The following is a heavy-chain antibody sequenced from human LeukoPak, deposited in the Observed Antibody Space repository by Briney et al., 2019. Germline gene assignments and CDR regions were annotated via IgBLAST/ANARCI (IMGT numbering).Heavy chain of an antibody. V-gene: IGHV4-4*02. CDR2: IYHSGST. D-gene: IGHD4-17*01. CDR1: GGSIGSSNW. CDR3: ARDGDYEEGYFDY. Sequence: SGTLSLTCAVSGGSIGSSNWWSWVRQPPGKGLEWIGEIYHSGSTNYNPSLKSRVTISVDKSKNQFSLKLSSVTAADTAVYYCARDGDYEEGYFDYWGQGTLVTVSS. J-gene: IGHJ4*02.